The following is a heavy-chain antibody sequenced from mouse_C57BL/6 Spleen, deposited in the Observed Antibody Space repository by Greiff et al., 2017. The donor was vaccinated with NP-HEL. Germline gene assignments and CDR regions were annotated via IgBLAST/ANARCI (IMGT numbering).Heavy chain of an antibody. CDR3: ARSDSSGYNYFDY. J-gene: IGHJ2*01. CDR2: ISSGSSTI. D-gene: IGHD3-2*02. V-gene: IGHV5-17*01. CDR1: GFTFSDYG. Sequence: LVESGGGLVKPGGSLKLSCAASGFTFSDYGMHWVRQAPEKGLEWVAYISSGSSTIYYADTVKGRFTISRDNAKNTLFLQMTSLRSEDTAMYYCARSDSSGYNYFDYWGQGTTLTVSS.